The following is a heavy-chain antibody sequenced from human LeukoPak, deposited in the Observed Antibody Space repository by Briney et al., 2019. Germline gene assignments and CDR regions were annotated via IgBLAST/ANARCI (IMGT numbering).Heavy chain of an antibody. CDR3: ARATLRGDPFDF. D-gene: IGHD2-21*02. Sequence: PSGTLSLTCTVSGDSISSGGYYWTWIRQHPGKGLEWIGNIFTSGNTYYNPSLKGRIFTSVDTSKSQFSLRLTSVTAADTAVYYCARATLRGDPFDFWGQGLQVTVSS. V-gene: IGHV4-31*03. CDR2: IFTSGNT. CDR1: GDSISSGGYY. J-gene: IGHJ4*02.